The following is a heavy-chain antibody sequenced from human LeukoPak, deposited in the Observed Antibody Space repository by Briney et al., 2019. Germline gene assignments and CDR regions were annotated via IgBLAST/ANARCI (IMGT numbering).Heavy chain of an antibody. J-gene: IGHJ6*03. CDR1: GYTFTGYY. Sequence: GASVKVSCKASGYTFTGYYMHWVRQAPGQGLEWMGWINPNSGGTNYAQKFQGRVTMTRDTSISTAYMELSRLRSDDTAVYYCARAYSSSWFYYYYMDVWGKGTTVTVSS. D-gene: IGHD6-13*01. CDR3: ARAYSSSWFYYYYMDV. CDR2: INPNSGGT. V-gene: IGHV1-2*02.